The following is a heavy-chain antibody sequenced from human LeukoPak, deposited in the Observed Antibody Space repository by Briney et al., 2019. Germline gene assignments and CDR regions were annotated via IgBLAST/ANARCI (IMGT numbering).Heavy chain of an antibody. V-gene: IGHV1-18*04. Sequence: ASVKVSCKASGYTFTSYGISWVRQAPGQGLEWKGWISAYNGNTNYAQKLQGRVTMTTDTSTSTAYMELRSLRSDDTAVYYCARDQITYYYGSGSYYNVPGDYWGQGTLVTVSS. J-gene: IGHJ4*02. D-gene: IGHD3-10*01. CDR1: GYTFTSYG. CDR2: ISAYNGNT. CDR3: ARDQITYYYGSGSYYNVPGDY.